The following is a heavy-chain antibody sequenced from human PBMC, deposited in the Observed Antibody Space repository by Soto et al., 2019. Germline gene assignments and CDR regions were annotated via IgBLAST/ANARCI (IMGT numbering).Heavy chain of an antibody. D-gene: IGHD3-10*01. CDR1: GFTFRLYA. J-gene: IGHJ4*02. Sequence: QVQLVESGGGVVQPGRSLRLSCAASGFTFRLYAMHWVRQPPGRGLQWVAMIWNDGSNEYSADSVKGRFTISRDYSNNTVFLQMNSLRDADTAVYYCARDDGSGTILDYWGQGTLVTVSS. CDR3: ARDDGSGTILDY. CDR2: IWNDGSNE. V-gene: IGHV3-33*01.